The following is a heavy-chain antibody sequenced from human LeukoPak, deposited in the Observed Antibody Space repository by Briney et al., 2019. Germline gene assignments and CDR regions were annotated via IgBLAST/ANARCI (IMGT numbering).Heavy chain of an antibody. D-gene: IGHD3-16*01. Sequence: SETLSLTCTVSGDSITSRSYYWGWIRQPPGKGLEWIGTVYYSGTTYYNPSLKSRVTISVDTSKNQFSLKLSSVTAADTAVYYCARDYLGSYYYMDVWGKGTTVTVSS. CDR2: VYYSGTT. V-gene: IGHV4-39*07. CDR1: GDSITSRSYY. CDR3: ARDYLGSYYYMDV. J-gene: IGHJ6*03.